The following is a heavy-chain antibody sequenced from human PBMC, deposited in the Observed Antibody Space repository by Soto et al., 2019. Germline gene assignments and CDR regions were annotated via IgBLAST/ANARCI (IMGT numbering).Heavy chain of an antibody. V-gene: IGHV1-18*04. D-gene: IGHD5-18*01. CDR1: GYTFTSYG. J-gene: IGHJ6*02. CDR3: ARDEIIQIWLTYYYYGMDV. CDR2: ISAYNGNT. Sequence: XSVKVSCKASGYTFTSYGISWVRQAPGQGLEWMGWISAYNGNTNYAQKLQGRVTMTTDTSTSTAYMELRSLRSDDTAVYYCARDEIIQIWLTYYYYGMDVWGQGTTVTVSS.